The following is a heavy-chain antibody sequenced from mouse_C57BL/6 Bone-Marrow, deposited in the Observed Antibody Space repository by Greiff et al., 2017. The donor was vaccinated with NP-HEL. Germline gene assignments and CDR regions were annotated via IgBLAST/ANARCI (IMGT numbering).Heavy chain of an antibody. V-gene: IGHV1-69*01. CDR1: GYTFTSYW. D-gene: IGHD2-4*01. J-gene: IGHJ1*03. CDR2: IDPSDSYT. CDR3: AREGIYYDCFWDFEV. Sequence: QVQLQQPGAELVMPGASVKLSCKASGYTFTSYWMHWVKQRPGQGLEWIGEIDPSDSYTNYNQKFKGKSTLTVDKSSSTAYMQLSSLTSEDSAVYCGAREGIYYDCFWDFEVGGTGTTVTVSS.